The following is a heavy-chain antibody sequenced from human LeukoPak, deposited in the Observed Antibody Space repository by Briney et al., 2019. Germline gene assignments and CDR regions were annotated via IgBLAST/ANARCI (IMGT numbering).Heavy chain of an antibody. Sequence: GGSLRLSCAASGFTFSSYAMHWVRQAPAKGLEWVAVISYDGSNKYYADSVKGRFTISRDNSKNTLYLQMNSLRAEDTAVYYCARGGSGWSVDYWGQGTLVTVSS. V-gene: IGHV3-30-3*01. CDR2: ISYDGSNK. J-gene: IGHJ4*02. CDR3: ARGGSGWSVDY. D-gene: IGHD6-19*01. CDR1: GFTFSSYA.